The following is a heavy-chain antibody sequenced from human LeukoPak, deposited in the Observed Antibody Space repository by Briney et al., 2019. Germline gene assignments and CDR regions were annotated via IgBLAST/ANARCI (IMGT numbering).Heavy chain of an antibody. Sequence: GRSLRLSCAASGFTFSSYGMHWVRQAPGKGLEWVAVISYDGSNKYYADSVKGRFTISRDNSKNTLYLQMNSLRAEDTAVYYCARGYFDWLYPPAEYFQHWGQGTLVTVSS. CDR3: ARGYFDWLYPPAEYFQH. D-gene: IGHD3-9*01. J-gene: IGHJ1*01. CDR1: GFTFSSYG. CDR2: ISYDGSNK. V-gene: IGHV3-33*05.